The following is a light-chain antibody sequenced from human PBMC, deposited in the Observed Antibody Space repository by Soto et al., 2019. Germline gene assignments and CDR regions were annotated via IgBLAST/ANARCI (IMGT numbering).Light chain of an antibody. J-gene: IGKJ4*01. CDR3: QQRSSWPPT. Sequence: EIVLPHSTTTLSLSPGYRTPQXGLSKPIKXXASQSVSSYLAWYQQKPGQAPRLLIYDASNRATGIPARFSGSGSGTDFTLTISSLEPEDFAVYYCQQRSSWPPTFGGGTKVDIK. CDR1: QSVSSY. CDR2: DAS. V-gene: IGKV3-11*01.